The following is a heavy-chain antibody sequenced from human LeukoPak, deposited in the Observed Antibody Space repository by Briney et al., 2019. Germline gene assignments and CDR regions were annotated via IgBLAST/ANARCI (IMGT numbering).Heavy chain of an antibody. Sequence: SETLSLTCTVSGYSISSGYYWGWIRQPPGKGLEWIGSIYYSGSSGTTYYNPSLKSRVTISVDTSKNHFSLKLTSVTAADTAVYYCTIVTFNFDYWGQGTLVTVSS. D-gene: IGHD3-3*02. CDR3: TIVTFNFDY. CDR2: IYYSGSSGTT. V-gene: IGHV4-38-2*02. CDR1: GYSISSGYY. J-gene: IGHJ4*02.